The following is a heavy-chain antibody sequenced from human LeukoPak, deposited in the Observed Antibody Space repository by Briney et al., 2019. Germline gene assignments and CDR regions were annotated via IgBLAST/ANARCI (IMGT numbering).Heavy chain of an antibody. V-gene: IGHV3-20*04. CDR3: VRDIDYYGSGSYYNVGPFDY. J-gene: IGHJ4*02. CDR1: GFTFDDYG. Sequence: PGGSLRLSCAASGFTFDDYGMSWARQAPGKGLEWVSGINWNGGSTGYADSAKGRFTISRDNAKNSLYLQMNSLRAEDTALYYCVRDIDYYGSGSYYNVGPFDYWGQGTLVTVSS. CDR2: INWNGGST. D-gene: IGHD3-10*01.